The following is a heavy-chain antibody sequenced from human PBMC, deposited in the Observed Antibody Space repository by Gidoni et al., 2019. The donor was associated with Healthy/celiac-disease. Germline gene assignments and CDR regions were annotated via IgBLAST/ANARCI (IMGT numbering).Heavy chain of an antibody. J-gene: IGHJ3*02. Sequence: QVQLVESGGGVVQPGRSLRLSCAASGFTFSSYGMHWVRQAPGKGLEWVAVIWYDGSNKYYADSVKGRFTISRDNSKNTLYLQMNSLRAEDTAVYYCAMVYSSSSFDAFDIWGQGTMVTVSS. V-gene: IGHV3-33*01. CDR3: AMVYSSSSFDAFDI. CDR1: GFTFSSYG. D-gene: IGHD6-6*01. CDR2: IWYDGSNK.